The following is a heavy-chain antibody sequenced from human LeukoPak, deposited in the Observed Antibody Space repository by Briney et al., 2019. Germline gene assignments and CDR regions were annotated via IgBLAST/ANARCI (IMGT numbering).Heavy chain of an antibody. CDR1: GYTFTTYA. CDR3: ARWVSSWNAVDY. Sequence: ASVKVSCKASGYTFTTYAIHWVRQAPGQRLEWLGWMNPNSGNTGYAQKFQGRVTMTRNTSISTAYMELSSLRSEDTAVYYCARWVSSWNAVDYWGQGTLVTVSS. V-gene: IGHV1-8*01. D-gene: IGHD6-13*01. CDR2: MNPNSGNT. J-gene: IGHJ4*02.